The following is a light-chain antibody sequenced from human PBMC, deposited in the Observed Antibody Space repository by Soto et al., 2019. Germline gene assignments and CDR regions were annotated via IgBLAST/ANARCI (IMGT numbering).Light chain of an antibody. CDR1: QGIGSY. CDR2: AAS. V-gene: IGKV1-9*01. J-gene: IGKJ4*01. CDR3: QQLNSYSLT. Sequence: DIQLTQSPSVLSASVVDTVTITCRASQGIGSYLAWYQQKPGKAPKLLIYAASTLQSGVPSRFSGSGSGTDFTLIISSLQPEDSATYYCQQLNSYSLTFGGGTKVDIK.